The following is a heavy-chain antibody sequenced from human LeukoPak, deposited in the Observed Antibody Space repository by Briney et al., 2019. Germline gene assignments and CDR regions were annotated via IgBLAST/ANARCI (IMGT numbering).Heavy chain of an antibody. CDR1: GGTFTSYA. V-gene: IGHV1-69*13. J-gene: IGHJ4*02. CDR3: ARSSRYSYGLEY. Sequence: SVKVSCKASGGTFTSYAISWVRQAPGQGLEWKGGIIPIFGTADYAQKFQGRVTITADESTSTAYMELSSLRSEDTAVYYCARSSRYSYGLEYWGQGTLVTVSS. D-gene: IGHD5-18*01. CDR2: IIPIFGTA.